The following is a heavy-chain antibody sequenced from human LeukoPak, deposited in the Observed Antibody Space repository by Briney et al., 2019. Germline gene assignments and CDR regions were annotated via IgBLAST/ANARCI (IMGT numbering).Heavy chain of an antibody. CDR1: GGSFSGYY. V-gene: IGHV4-34*01. D-gene: IGHD3-16*02. CDR3: ASPDTNRRLGELSLSR. J-gene: IGHJ4*02. CDR2: INHSGST. Sequence: SETLSLTCALYGGSFSGYYWSWIRQPPGKGLKWIGEINHSGSTNYNPSLKSRVTISVDTSKNQFSLKLSSVTAADTAVYYCASPDTNRRLGELSLSRWGQGTLVTVFS.